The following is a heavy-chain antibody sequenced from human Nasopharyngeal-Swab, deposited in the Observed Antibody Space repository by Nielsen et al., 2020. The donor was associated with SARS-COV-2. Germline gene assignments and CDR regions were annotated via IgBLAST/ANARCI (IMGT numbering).Heavy chain of an antibody. V-gene: IGHV4-39*01. CDR2: ISYSGRT. J-gene: IGHJ4*02. Sequence: SETLSLTCSVTYASITRSGYYWGWIRQPPGKGLEWIGSISYSGRTYSNPSLESRVTISVDTSKNQFSLKLNSVTAADTALYFCVHLWLPGFWGQGTLVTVSS. D-gene: IGHD2-21*01. CDR1: YASITRSGYY. CDR3: VHLWLPGF.